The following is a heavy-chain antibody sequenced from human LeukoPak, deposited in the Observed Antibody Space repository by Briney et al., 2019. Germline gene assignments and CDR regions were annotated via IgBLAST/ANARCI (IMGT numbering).Heavy chain of an antibody. D-gene: IGHD2-21*02. CDR1: GFTFSSYW. J-gene: IGHJ4*02. V-gene: IGHV3-7*01. CDR3: ASTPLGGRYSGGEFDY. CDR2: IKQDGSEK. Sequence: GGSLRLSCAASGFTFSSYWMSWVRQAPGKGLEWVANIKQDGSEKYYVDSVKGRFTISRDNAKNSLYLQMNSLRAEDTAVYYCASTPLGGRYSGGEFDYWGQGTLVTVSS.